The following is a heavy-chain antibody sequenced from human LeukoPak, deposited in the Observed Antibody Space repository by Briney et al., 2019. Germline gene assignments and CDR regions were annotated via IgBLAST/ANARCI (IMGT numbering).Heavy chain of an antibody. CDR2: ISISGSSI. D-gene: IGHD1/OR15-1a*01. J-gene: IGHJ6*03. CDR3: ARCAGTPAYYYYYYYMDV. V-gene: IGHV3-48*04. Sequence: PGGSLRLSCAASGFIFSTYSMIWVRQAPGKGLEWVAYISISGSSIYYADAVKGRFTISRDNAKNSLYLQMSSLRADDTAVYYCARCAGTPAYYYYYYYMDVWGRGTTVTVSS. CDR1: GFIFSTYS.